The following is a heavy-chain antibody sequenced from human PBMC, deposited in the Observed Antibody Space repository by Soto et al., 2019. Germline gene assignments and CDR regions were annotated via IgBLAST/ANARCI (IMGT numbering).Heavy chain of an antibody. CDR1: GGTFKNYG. Sequence: QVQLVQSGGEVKKPGSSVRVSCRTSGGTFKNYGFSWVRQAPGQGLEWMGGIIPMYGIANYGQIFQGRLTITADESTNTAYLDLSSLKSDDTALYYCAGEVGGTGFHLWGQGTQVTVSS. J-gene: IGHJ5*02. V-gene: IGHV1-69*12. D-gene: IGHD1-26*01. CDR3: AGEVGGTGFHL. CDR2: IIPMYGIA.